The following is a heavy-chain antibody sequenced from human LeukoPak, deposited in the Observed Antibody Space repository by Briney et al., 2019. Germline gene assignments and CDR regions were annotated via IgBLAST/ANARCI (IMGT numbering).Heavy chain of an antibody. CDR3: AKGRKSSYDAFDI. CDR2: ISWNSDII. CDR1: GFTFDDYA. J-gene: IGHJ3*02. V-gene: IGHV3-9*01. Sequence: GRSLRLSCAASGFTFDDYAMHWVRQAPGKGLEWVSGISWNSDIIAYADSVKGRFTVSRDNAKNSLYLQMNSLRGDDTALYYCAKGRKSSYDAFDIWGQGTMVTVSS.